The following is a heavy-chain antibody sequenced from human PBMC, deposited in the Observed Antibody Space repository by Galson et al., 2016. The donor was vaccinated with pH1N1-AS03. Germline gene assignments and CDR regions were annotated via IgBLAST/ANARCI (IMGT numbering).Heavy chain of an antibody. CDR3: GGLDL. V-gene: IGHV4-39*01. CDR2: INHSGKT. J-gene: IGHJ4*02. D-gene: IGHD2-2*03. Sequence: ETLSLTCTASGGSISSSSYYWGWIRQPPGKGLEWIGEINHSGKTNYNPSLKSRFSISVDMSMNQFYLRLTSVTAADTAVYYCGGLDLWGQGTVVTVSS. CDR1: GGSISSSSYY.